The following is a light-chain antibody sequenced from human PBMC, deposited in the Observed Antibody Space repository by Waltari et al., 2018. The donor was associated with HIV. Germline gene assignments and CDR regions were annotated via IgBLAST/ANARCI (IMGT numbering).Light chain of an antibody. CDR2: DVT. Sequence: QSALTQPRSVSGSPGQSVTISCTGTTSDVVGYNYVSWYQQHPGKAPRLMIYDVTKRPSVVPDRFSGSRSGNTASLTISGLQAEDETDYYCCSYAGNYRVCGGGTKLTVL. CDR1: TSDVVGYNY. CDR3: CSYAGNYRV. J-gene: IGLJ3*02. V-gene: IGLV2-11*01.